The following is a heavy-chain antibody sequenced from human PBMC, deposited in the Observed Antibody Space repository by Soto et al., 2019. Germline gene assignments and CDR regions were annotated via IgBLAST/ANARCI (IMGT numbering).Heavy chain of an antibody. V-gene: IGHV3-30-3*01. D-gene: IGHD6-13*01. CDR3: ARRPIGAAAGTSYYYYYGMDV. CDR1: GFTFSSYA. CDR2: ISYDGSNK. Sequence: PGGSLRLSCAASGFTFSSYAMHWVRQAPGKGLEWVAVISYDGSNKYYADSVKGRFTISRDNSKNTLYLQMNSLRAEDTAVYYCARRPIGAAAGTSYYYYYGMDVWGQGTTVTVSS. J-gene: IGHJ6*02.